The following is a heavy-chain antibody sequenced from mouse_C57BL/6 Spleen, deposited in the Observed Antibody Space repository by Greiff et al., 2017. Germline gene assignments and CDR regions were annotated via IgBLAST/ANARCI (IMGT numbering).Heavy chain of an antibody. Sequence: EVQLVESGGGLVQPGGSMKLSCVASGFTFSNYWMNWVRQSPEKGLEWVAQIRLKSDNYATHYAESVKGRFTISRDDSKSSVYLQMNNLRAEDTGIYYCTRPETGSYYFDYWGQGTTLTVSS. J-gene: IGHJ2*01. CDR2: IRLKSDNYAT. D-gene: IGHD4-1*01. CDR3: TRPETGSYYFDY. CDR1: GFTFSNYW. V-gene: IGHV6-3*01.